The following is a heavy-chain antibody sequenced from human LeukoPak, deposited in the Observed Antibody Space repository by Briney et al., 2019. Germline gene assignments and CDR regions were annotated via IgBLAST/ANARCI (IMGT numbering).Heavy chain of an antibody. D-gene: IGHD1-26*01. J-gene: IGHJ4*02. CDR2: IYYSGST. Sequence: SETLSLTCTVSGGSISSYYWSWIRQPPGKGLEWIGYIYYSGSTNYNPSLKSRVIISVDTSKNQFSLKLSSVTAADTAVYYCARGSGSYSDFDYWGQGTLVTVSS. V-gene: IGHV4-59*01. CDR3: ARGSGSYSDFDY. CDR1: GGSISSYY.